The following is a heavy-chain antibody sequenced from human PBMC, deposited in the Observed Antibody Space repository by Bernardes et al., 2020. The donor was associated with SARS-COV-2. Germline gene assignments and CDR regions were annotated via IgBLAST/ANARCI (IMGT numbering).Heavy chain of an antibody. CDR3: AKSREVYGDNTFDY. CDR1: GFTFDDYA. J-gene: IGHJ4*02. V-gene: IGHV3-9*01. D-gene: IGHD4-17*01. Sequence: GGSLRLSCAASGFTFDDYAMHWVRQAPGKGLEWVSGISWNSGSIGYADSVKGRFTISRDNAKNSLYLQMNSLRAEDTVLYYCAKSREVYGDNTFDYWGQGTLVTVSS. CDR2: ISWNSGSI.